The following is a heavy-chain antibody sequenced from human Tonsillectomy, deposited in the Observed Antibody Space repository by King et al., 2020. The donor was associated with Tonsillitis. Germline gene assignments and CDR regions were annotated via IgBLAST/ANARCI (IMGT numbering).Heavy chain of an antibody. CDR3: AREGGAGGYCCGGSCYPGYFYGMGV. J-gene: IGHJ6*02. Sequence: VQLQESGPGLVKPSETLSLTCNVSGGSISSYFWSWIRQPPGKGLEWIGYIYFSGSTNYNPSLKSRVTISVDTSKNKFSLKLRSVTAADTAVYYCAREGGAGGYCCGGSCYPGYFYGMGVWGQGTTVTVSS. V-gene: IGHV4-59*01. D-gene: IGHD2-15*01. CDR1: GGSISSYF. CDR2: IYFSGST.